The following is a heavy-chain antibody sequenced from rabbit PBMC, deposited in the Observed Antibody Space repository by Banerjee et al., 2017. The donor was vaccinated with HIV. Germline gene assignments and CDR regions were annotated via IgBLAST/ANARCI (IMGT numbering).Heavy chain of an antibody. CDR3: ARSYTYGYSVYADGLNL. CDR2: INTGRGST. Sequence: QSLEESGGDLVKPGASLTLTCTASGFSFSSNYWTCWVRQAPGKGLEWIACINTGRGSTYYASWAKGRFTISKASSTTLTLQMTSLTAADTATYFCARSYTYGYSVYADGLNLWGPGTLVTVS. J-gene: IGHJ4*01. V-gene: IGHV1S40*01. CDR1: GFSFSSNYW. D-gene: IGHD6-1*01.